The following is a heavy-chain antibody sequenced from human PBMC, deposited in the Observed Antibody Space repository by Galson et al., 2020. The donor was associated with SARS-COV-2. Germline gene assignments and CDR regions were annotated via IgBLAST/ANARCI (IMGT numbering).Heavy chain of an antibody. Sequence: SETLSLTCAVYGGSFSDYSWTWVRQPPGKGLEWIGEISHSGSTNYSPSLKSRVFMSVDTSKNQFSLKRSSVTAADTAVYYCARGGSRPIMAFDYYYFYMDVWGKGTTVTVSS. D-gene: IGHD3-10*01. J-gene: IGHJ6*03. V-gene: IGHV4-34*01. CDR2: ISHSGST. CDR3: ARGGSRPIMAFDYYYFYMDV. CDR1: GGSFSDYS.